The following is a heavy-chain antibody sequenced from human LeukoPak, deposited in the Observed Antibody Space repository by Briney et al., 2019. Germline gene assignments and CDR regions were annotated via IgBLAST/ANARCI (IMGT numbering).Heavy chain of an antibody. Sequence: SQTLSLTCTVSGGSINNGGYYWSWIRQHPGKGLEWIGYIYYSGSSYYNPSLRSRVTISVDTSKSHFSLKLSSVTAADTAVYYCARNRDGYNSFDYWGQGTLVTVSS. J-gene: IGHJ4*02. CDR2: IYYSGSS. CDR1: GGSINNGGYY. CDR3: ARNRDGYNSFDY. D-gene: IGHD5-24*01. V-gene: IGHV4-31*03.